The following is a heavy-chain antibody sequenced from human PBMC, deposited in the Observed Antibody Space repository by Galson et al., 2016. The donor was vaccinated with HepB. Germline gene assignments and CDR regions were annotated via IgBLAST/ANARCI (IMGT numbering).Heavy chain of an antibody. CDR3: ARGPHYGGYNGLDV. CDR2: IFYSGST. V-gene: IGHV4-31*03. J-gene: IGHJ6*02. CDR1: GDSVSTKAYY. Sequence: TLSLTCTVSGDSVSTKAYYWSWIRQHPGKGREWFGYIFYSGSTSYNPSLKSRITISVDTSKNRFSLNVSSVTAADTAVYYCARGPHYGGYNGLDVWGQGTTVTVSS. D-gene: IGHD4-23*01.